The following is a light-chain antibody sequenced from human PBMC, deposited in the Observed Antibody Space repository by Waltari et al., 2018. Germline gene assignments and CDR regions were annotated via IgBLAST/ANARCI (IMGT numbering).Light chain of an antibody. CDR1: SRDVGGYNY. V-gene: IGLV2-14*03. Sequence: QSALTQPASVSGSPGPSITISCTGTSRDVGGYNYVSWFQQYPGKAPKLMIYDVTKRPSGVSNRFSGSKSGNTASLTISGLQAEDEADYYCSSYTSSITPVVFGGGTKLTVL. CDR3: SSYTSSITPVV. CDR2: DVT. J-gene: IGLJ2*01.